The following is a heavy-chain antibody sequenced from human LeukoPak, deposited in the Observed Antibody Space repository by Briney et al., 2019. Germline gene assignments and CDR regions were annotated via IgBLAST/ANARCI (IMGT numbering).Heavy chain of an antibody. J-gene: IGHJ4*02. Sequence: GGSLRLSCAASGFTFSSYAMSWVRQAPGKGLEWVSAISGSGGSTYYADSVKGRFTISRDNSKNTLYLQMNSLRAEDTAVYYCAKDLRTYIVVVPAHDYRGQGTLVTVSS. CDR2: ISGSGGST. CDR3: AKDLRTYIVVVPAHDY. CDR1: GFTFSSYA. V-gene: IGHV3-23*01. D-gene: IGHD2-2*01.